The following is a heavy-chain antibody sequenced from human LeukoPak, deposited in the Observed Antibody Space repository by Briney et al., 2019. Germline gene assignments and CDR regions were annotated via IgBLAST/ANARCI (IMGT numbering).Heavy chain of an antibody. Sequence: GGSLRLSCAASGFTFSSYTMSWVRQAPGKGLEWVSAISGSGGSTYYADSVKGRFTISRDNSKNTLYLQMNSLRAEDTAVYYCAKPYGDYEYYFDYWGQGTLVTVSS. J-gene: IGHJ4*02. CDR1: GFTFSSYT. D-gene: IGHD4-17*01. CDR3: AKPYGDYEYYFDY. CDR2: ISGSGGST. V-gene: IGHV3-23*01.